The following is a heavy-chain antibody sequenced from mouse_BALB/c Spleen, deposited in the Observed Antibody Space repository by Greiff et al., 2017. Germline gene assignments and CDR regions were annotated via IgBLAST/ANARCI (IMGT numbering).Heavy chain of an antibody. J-gene: IGHJ4*01. Sequence: EVKLVESGGGLVQPGGSRKLSCAASGFTFSSFGMHWVRQAPEKGLEWVAYISSGSSTIDYADTVKGRFTISRDNPKNTLFLQMTSLRSEDTAMYYCARSIYYDYDVPYAMDYWGQGTSVTVSS. CDR3: ARSIYYDYDVPYAMDY. D-gene: IGHD2-4*01. CDR1: GFTFSSFG. V-gene: IGHV5-17*02. CDR2: ISSGSSTI.